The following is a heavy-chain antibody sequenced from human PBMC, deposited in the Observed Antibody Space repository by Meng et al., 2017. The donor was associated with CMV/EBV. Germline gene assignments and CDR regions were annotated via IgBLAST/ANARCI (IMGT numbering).Heavy chain of an antibody. J-gene: IGHJ5*02. CDR2: ISWNSGSI. V-gene: IGHV3-9*01. CDR1: GFTFDDYA. CDR3: AKSGKPRERTYYDFWSGYTYNWFDP. D-gene: IGHD3-3*01. Sequence: GGSLRLSCAASGFTFDDYAMHWVRQAPGKGLEWVSGISWNSGSIGYADSVKGRFTISRDNAKNSLYLQMNSLRAEDTALYYCAKSGKPRERTYYDFWSGYTYNWFDPWGQGTLGTVSS.